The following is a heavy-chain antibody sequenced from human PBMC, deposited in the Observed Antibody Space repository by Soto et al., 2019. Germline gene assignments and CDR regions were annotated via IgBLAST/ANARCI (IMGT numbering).Heavy chain of an antibody. V-gene: IGHV1-18*04. D-gene: IGHD3-22*01. CDR1: GYTFTSYR. Sequence: ASVKVSCKASGYTFTSYRISWVRQAPGQGLEWMGWISAYNGNTNYAQKLQGRVTMTTDTSTSTAYMELRSLRSDDTAVYYCARDVGYYYDSSGYSSFDSWGQGTLVTVSS. CDR2: ISAYNGNT. CDR3: ARDVGYYYDSSGYSSFDS. J-gene: IGHJ4*02.